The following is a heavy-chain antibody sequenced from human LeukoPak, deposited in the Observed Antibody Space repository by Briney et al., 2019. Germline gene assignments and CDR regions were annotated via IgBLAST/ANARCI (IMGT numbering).Heavy chain of an antibody. CDR3: ARVEEGYGSGRRENYYYYYMDV. J-gene: IGHJ6*03. CDR1: GGSISSSSYY. Sequence: SETLSLTCTVSGGSISSSSYYWGWIRQPPGKGLEWIGNIYYRGSTCYNPSLKSRVTISVDTSKNQFSLKLSSVTAADTAVYYCARVEEGYGSGRRENYYYYYMDVWGKGTTVTISS. D-gene: IGHD3-10*01. V-gene: IGHV4-39*07. CDR2: IYYRGST.